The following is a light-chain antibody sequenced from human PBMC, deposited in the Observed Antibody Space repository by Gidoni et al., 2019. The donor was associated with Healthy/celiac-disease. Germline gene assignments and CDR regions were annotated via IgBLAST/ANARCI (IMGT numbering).Light chain of an antibody. CDR1: QSVSSSY. CDR2: GAS. CDR3: QQYGSSPPWP. Sequence: EIVVTQSPGTLSLSSGERATLSCRARQSVSSSYLAWYQQKPGQAPRRLIYGASSRATGIPDRCSGSGAGTDFTLTISRLEPEDFAVYYCQQYGSSPPWPFXXXTKVEIK. J-gene: IGKJ1*01. V-gene: IGKV3-20*01.